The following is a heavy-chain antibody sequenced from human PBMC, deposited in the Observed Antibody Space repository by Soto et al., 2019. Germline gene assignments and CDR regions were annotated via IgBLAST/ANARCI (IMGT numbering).Heavy chain of an antibody. CDR1: GYTFTSYG. CDR2: ISAYNGNT. V-gene: IGHV1-18*01. Sequence: GASVKVSCKASGYTFTSYGISWVRQAPGQGLEWMGWISAYNGNTNYAQKLQGRVTMTTDTSTSTAYMELRSLRSDDTAVYYCARDEYYGSGSSAPAGYFDYWGQGTLVTVSS. J-gene: IGHJ4*02. D-gene: IGHD3-10*01. CDR3: ARDEYYGSGSSAPAGYFDY.